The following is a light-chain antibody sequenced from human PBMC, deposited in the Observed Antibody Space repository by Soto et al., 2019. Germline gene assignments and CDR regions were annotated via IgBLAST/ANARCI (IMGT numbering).Light chain of an antibody. Sequence: EIVLTQSPGTLSLSPGERATISCRASQSVSSNYLAWYQQKPGQAPRLLIFSASSRATGIPDRFSGSGSGTDFTLTISRLEPEDFAVYYCQQYNTSPPYTFGQGTKLEIK. V-gene: IGKV3-20*01. CDR3: QQYNTSPPYT. CDR1: QSVSSNY. J-gene: IGKJ2*01. CDR2: SAS.